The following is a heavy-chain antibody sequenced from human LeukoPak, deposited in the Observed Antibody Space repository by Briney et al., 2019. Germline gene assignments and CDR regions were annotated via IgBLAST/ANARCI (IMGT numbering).Heavy chain of an antibody. CDR2: ISHSGGRT. CDR1: GFTFTIYA. V-gene: IGHV3-23*01. CDR3: AQAPEYSGTYYTFDS. Sequence: GGSLRLSCATSGFTFTIYAMNWVRQAPGEGLEWVSAISHSGGRTYYADSVKGRFTISRDNSKNTLYLQMNSLRAEDTAVYYCAQAPEYSGTYYTFDSWGQGTLVTVSS. D-gene: IGHD1-26*01. J-gene: IGHJ4*02.